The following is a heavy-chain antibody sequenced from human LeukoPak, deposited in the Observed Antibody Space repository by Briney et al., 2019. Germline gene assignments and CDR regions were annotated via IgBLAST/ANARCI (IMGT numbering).Heavy chain of an antibody. Sequence: SETLSLTCAVYGGSFSGYYWSWIRQPPGKGLEWIGEINHSGSTNYNPSLKSRVTMSVDTSKNQFSLKLSSVTAADTAVYYCARALSPVTTTWFDPWGQGTLVTVSS. CDR3: ARALSPVTTTWFDP. J-gene: IGHJ5*02. CDR2: INHSGST. D-gene: IGHD4-17*01. V-gene: IGHV4-34*01. CDR1: GGSFSGYY.